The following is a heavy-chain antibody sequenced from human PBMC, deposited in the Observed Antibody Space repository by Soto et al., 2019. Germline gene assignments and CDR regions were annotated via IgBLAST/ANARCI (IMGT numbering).Heavy chain of an antibody. Sequence: EVQLLESGGGLLQPGGSLRLSCAASGFTFGLYAMNWVRQAPGKGLEWVSGISGGGGTTYYTDSAKGRFTISRDNSKDTLDLQMNSLSDEKTVVYYCAKLSDSSGWGIDYWGQGILVTVSS. J-gene: IGHJ4*02. V-gene: IGHV3-23*01. CDR1: GFTFGLYA. CDR3: AKLSDSSGWGIDY. CDR2: ISGGGGTT. D-gene: IGHD6-19*01.